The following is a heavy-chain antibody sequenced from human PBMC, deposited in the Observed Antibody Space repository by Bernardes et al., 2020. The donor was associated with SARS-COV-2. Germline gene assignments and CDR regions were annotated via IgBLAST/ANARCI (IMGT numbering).Heavy chain of an antibody. V-gene: IGHV1-2*02. CDR3: ARTHLVGATTEAVDY. CDR1: GYTFTGYY. CDR2: INPNSGGT. J-gene: IGHJ4*02. Sequence: ASVKVSCKASGYTFTGYYMHWVRQAPGQGLEWMGWINPNSGGTNYAQKFQGRVTMTRDTSISTAYMELSRLRSDDTAVYYCARTHLVGATTEAVDYWGQGTLVTVSS. D-gene: IGHD1-26*01.